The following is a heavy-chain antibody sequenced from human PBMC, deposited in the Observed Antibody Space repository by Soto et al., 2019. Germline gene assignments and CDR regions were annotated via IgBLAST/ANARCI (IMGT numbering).Heavy chain of an antibody. Sequence: EVQLVESGGGLVQPGRSLRLSCAASGFTFDDYAMHWVRQAPGKGLEWVSGISWDSGSIGYADSVKGRFTISRDNAKNSLYLQMNSLRAEDTALYYCAKGATLTTGHDAFDIWGQGTMVTVSS. CDR1: GFTFDDYA. V-gene: IGHV3-9*01. CDR3: AKGATLTTGHDAFDI. D-gene: IGHD4-17*01. CDR2: ISWDSGSI. J-gene: IGHJ3*02.